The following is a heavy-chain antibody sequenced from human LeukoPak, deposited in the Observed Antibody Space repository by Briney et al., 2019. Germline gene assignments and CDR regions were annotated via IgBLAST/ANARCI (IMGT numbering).Heavy chain of an antibody. Sequence: KTGGSLRLSCAASGFTFSSYGMHWVRQAPGKGLEWVSSISSGTSFIYYADSVKGRFTISRDNAKNSLYLQMNSLRAEDTAVYYCARGTTALMDVWGKGTTVTVSS. CDR2: ISSGTSFI. J-gene: IGHJ6*03. CDR3: ARGTTALMDV. D-gene: IGHD2-21*02. V-gene: IGHV3-21*01. CDR1: GFTFSSYG.